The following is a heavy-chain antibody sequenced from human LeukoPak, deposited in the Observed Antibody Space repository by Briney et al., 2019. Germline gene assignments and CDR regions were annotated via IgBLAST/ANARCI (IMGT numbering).Heavy chain of an antibody. CDR2: INHSGST. CDR1: GGSFSGYY. Sequence: SETLSLTCAVYGGSFSGYYWSWIRQPPGKGLEWIGEINHSGSTNYNPSLKSRVTISVDTSKNQFSLKLSSVTAADTAVYYCARGRGYYDFWSGLNWFDPWGQGTLSPSPQ. V-gene: IGHV4-34*01. CDR3: ARGRGYYDFWSGLNWFDP. J-gene: IGHJ5*02. D-gene: IGHD3-3*01.